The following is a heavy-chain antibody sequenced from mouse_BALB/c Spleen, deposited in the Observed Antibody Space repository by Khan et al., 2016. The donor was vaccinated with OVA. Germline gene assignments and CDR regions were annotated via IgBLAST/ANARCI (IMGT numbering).Heavy chain of an antibody. V-gene: IGHV3-8*02. D-gene: IGHD2-14*01. CDR1: GDSITTGY. Sequence: EVELVESGPSLVKPSQTLSLTCSVTGDSITTGYWNWIRKFPGNKLEYMGYIIYTGYTYYNPSLKSRISITRHTSNNQYYIQLNSVTDENTATYYCARATYRYAFVYWGQGTLVTVSA. CDR3: ARATYRYAFVY. CDR2: IIYTGYT. J-gene: IGHJ3*01.